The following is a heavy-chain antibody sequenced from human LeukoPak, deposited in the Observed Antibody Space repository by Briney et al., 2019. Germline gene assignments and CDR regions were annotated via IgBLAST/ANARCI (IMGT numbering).Heavy chain of an antibody. J-gene: IGHJ4*02. CDR3: ARAKNGGNSAYVY. CDR1: GFTFSSYW. V-gene: IGHV3-74*01. Sequence: GGSLRLSCAASGFTFSSYWMHWVRQAPGKGLVWVSRIHSDGSSTTYADSVKGRFTISRDNAKDTLYLQLNSLRAEDTAVYYCARAKNGGNSAYVYWGQGTLVTVSS. CDR2: IHSDGSST. D-gene: IGHD4-23*01.